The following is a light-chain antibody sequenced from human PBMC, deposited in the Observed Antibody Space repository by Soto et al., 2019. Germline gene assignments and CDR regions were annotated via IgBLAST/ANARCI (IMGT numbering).Light chain of an antibody. Sequence: QSVLTPPRSVSGSPGPSVTISCTGTSSDVGGYNYVSWYQQHPGKAPKLMIYDVSKRPSGVPDRFSGSKSGNTASLTISGLQAEDEADYYCCSYAGSYVFGTGTKLTVL. CDR3: CSYAGSYV. CDR1: SSDVGGYNY. V-gene: IGLV2-11*01. CDR2: DVS. J-gene: IGLJ1*01.